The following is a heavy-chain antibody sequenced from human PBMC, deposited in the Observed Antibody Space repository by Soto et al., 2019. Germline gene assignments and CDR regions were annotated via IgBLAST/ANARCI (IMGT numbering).Heavy chain of an antibody. D-gene: IGHD2-2*01. CDR2: VSGTGGET. Sequence: EVQLLESGGGLVQPGGSLRLSCAASGLTFRNYAMTWVRQAPGKWPEWVSTVSGTGGETFYADSVKGRFTISRDNSKETFYLVMNSLRVEDTAVYYCAKGGHQSCFDYWGQGTLVAVSS. J-gene: IGHJ4*02. CDR1: GLTFRNYA. CDR3: AKGGHQSCFDY. V-gene: IGHV3-23*01.